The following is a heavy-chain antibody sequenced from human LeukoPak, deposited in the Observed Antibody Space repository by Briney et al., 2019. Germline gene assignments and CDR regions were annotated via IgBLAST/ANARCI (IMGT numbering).Heavy chain of an antibody. D-gene: IGHD4-17*01. CDR2: MNPNSGNT. CDR1: GYTFTSYD. Sequence: ASVTVSCKASGYTFTSYDINWVRQATGQGLEWMGWMNPNSGNTGYAQKFQGRVTMTRNTSISTAYMELSSLRSEDTAVYYCARRLRNWFDPWGQGTLVTVSS. CDR3: ARRLRNWFDP. V-gene: IGHV1-8*01. J-gene: IGHJ5*02.